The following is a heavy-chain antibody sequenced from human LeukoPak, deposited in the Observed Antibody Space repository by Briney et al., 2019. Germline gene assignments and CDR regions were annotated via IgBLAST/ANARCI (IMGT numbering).Heavy chain of an antibody. Sequence: KASETLSLTCSVYGDSISNRMFYWAWIRQPPGKGLDWIGSIYYGGSTYYNPSLRSRVTTSVDTSKNQFSLKLTSVTAADTAVYYCARHGNHYYGSGGFDYWGQGTLVTVSS. CDR1: GDSISNRMFY. D-gene: IGHD3-10*01. V-gene: IGHV4-39*01. CDR2: IYYGGST. CDR3: ARHGNHYYGSGGFDY. J-gene: IGHJ4*02.